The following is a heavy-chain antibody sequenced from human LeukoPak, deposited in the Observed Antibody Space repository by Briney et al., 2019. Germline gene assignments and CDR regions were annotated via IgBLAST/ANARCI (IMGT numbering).Heavy chain of an antibody. CDR1: GFALSSHW. CDR2: VNRDGSGT. Sequence: GGSLRLSCAASGFALSSHWMTWVRQVPGRGPEWVANVNRDGSGTYYLDSVKGRFTISKDNAKNSLYLQMNSLRAEDTALYHCARSNGMDVWGQGTTVIVSS. D-gene: IGHD2/OR15-2a*01. J-gene: IGHJ6*02. V-gene: IGHV3-7*03. CDR3: ARSNGMDV.